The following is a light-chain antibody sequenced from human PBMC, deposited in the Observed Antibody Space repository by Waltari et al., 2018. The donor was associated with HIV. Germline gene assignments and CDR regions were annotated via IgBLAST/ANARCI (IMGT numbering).Light chain of an antibody. J-gene: IGKJ1*01. V-gene: IGKV3-20*01. CDR3: HQYGSSPRT. CDR1: KSLNSTY. CDR2: GAS. Sequence: EIELTQSPGTLSLSPGERATLACRTSKSLNSTYLAWYQQQPGQTPRLLIDGASSRAIGIPDRFSGSGSGTDFTLTISRLEPGDFAVYYCHQYGSSPRTFGQGTKVDIK.